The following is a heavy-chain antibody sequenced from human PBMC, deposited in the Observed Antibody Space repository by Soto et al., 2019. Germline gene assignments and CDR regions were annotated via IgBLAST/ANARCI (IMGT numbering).Heavy chain of an antibody. V-gene: IGHV3-33*01. CDR3: ARNRDGYGLDV. D-gene: IGHD2-8*01. J-gene: IGHJ6*02. CDR1: GFTFSDSG. CDR2: IWYDGSNQ. Sequence: QVQLVESGGGVVRPGRSLRLSCAASGFTFSDSGMHWVRQAPGRGLEWVSIIWYDGSNQCYADSVKGRFTISRDNSKNTLYLQMNSLRAEDTATYYCARNRDGYGLDVWGQGTTVTVSS.